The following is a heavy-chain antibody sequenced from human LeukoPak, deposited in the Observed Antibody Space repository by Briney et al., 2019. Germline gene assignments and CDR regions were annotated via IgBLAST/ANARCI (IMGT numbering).Heavy chain of an antibody. Sequence: EASVKVSCKASGYTFTSYGISWVRQAPGQGLEWMGWISAYNGNTNYAQKLQGRVTMTTDTSTSTAYMELRSLRSDDTAVYYCARDSYDFWSGYYTAYYGMDVWGQGTRVTVSS. CDR2: ISAYNGNT. D-gene: IGHD3-3*01. J-gene: IGHJ6*02. CDR3: ARDSYDFWSGYYTAYYGMDV. V-gene: IGHV1-18*01. CDR1: GYTFTSYG.